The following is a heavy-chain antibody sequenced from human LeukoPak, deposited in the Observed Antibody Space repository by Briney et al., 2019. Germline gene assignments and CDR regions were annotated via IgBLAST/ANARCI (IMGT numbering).Heavy chain of an antibody. CDR3: ARDRAVDTAMVFDY. CDR1: GGSISSYY. D-gene: IGHD5-18*01. J-gene: IGHJ4*02. CDR2: IYYSGST. V-gene: IGHV4-59*01. Sequence: SETLSLTCTVSGGSISSYYWSWIRQPPGKGLEWIGYIYYSGSTNYNPSLKSRVTISVDTSKNQFSLKLSSVTAADTAVYYCARDRAVDTAMVFDYWGQGTLVTVSS.